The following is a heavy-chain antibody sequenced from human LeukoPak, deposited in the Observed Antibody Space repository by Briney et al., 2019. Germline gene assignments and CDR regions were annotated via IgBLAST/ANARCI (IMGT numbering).Heavy chain of an antibody. V-gene: IGHV3-53*05. Sequence: GGSLRLSCAASGFTVSSNYMSWVRQAPGKGLEWVSVIYSGGSTYYADSVKGRFTISRDNSKNTLYLQMNSLRAEDTAVYYCAITYYDSSRPFDYWGQGTLVTVSS. J-gene: IGHJ4*02. CDR2: IYSGGST. CDR1: GFTVSSNY. D-gene: IGHD3-22*01. CDR3: AITYYDSSRPFDY.